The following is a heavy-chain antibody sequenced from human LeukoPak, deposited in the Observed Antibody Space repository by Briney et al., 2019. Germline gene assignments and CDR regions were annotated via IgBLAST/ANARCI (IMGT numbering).Heavy chain of an antibody. D-gene: IGHD3-3*01. CDR1: GYTFTGYY. CDR3: VRADDQHFDY. J-gene: IGHJ4*02. V-gene: IGHV1-46*01. Sequence: ASVKVSCKASGYTFTGYYMHWVRQAPGQGLEWMGIINPSGDSTDYAQNFQGGVSMTRDTSMSTVYMEVSSLRSEDTAVYYCVRADDQHFDYWGQGTLVTVSS. CDR2: INPSGDST.